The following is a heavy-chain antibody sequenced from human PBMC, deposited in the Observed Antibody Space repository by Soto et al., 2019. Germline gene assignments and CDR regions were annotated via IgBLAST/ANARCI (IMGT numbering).Heavy chain of an antibody. Sequence: APAEVSRKASGHTLTGYFRRCVRQAPGQGLEWMGWINPYSGGADYAQSFQGRVTMTRDTSISTVYMELSRLRFDDTAVYYCARVIRRAYYNSPLDTWGQGTVVTLSS. CDR3: ARVIRRAYYNSPLDT. V-gene: IGHV1-2*02. D-gene: IGHD3-10*01. CDR1: GHTLTGYF. CDR2: INPYSGGA. J-gene: IGHJ5*02.